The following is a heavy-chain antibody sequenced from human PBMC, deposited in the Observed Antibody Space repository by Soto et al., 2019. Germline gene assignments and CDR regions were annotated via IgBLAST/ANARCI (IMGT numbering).Heavy chain of an antibody. V-gene: IGHV1-18*01. D-gene: IGHD2-2*01. J-gene: IGHJ5*02. CDR1: GYTFTSYG. CDR3: ARGVIVVVPAANYWFDP. CDR2: ISAYNGNT. Sequence: AASVKVSCKASGYTFTSYGISWVRQAPGQGLEWMGWISAYNGNTNYAQKLQGRVTMTTDTSTSTAYMELRSLRSDDTAVYYCARGVIVVVPAANYWFDPWGQGTLVTVS.